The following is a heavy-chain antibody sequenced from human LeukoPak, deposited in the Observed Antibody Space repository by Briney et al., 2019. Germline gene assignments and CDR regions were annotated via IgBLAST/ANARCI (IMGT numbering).Heavy chain of an antibody. V-gene: IGHV3-23*01. J-gene: IGHJ4*02. D-gene: IGHD3-9*01. Sequence: GGSLRLSCAASGFTVSSNAMSWVRQAPGKGLEWVSAISGSGGSTYYADSVKGRFTISRDNSKNTLYLQMNSLKTEDTAVYYCTTVVGGYYDILTGREDYWGQGTLVTVSS. CDR1: GFTVSSNA. CDR3: TTVVGGYYDILTGREDY. CDR2: ISGSGGST.